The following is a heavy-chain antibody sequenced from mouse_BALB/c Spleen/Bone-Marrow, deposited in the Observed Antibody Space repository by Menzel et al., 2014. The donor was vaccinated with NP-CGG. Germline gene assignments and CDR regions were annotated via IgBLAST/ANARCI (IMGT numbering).Heavy chain of an antibody. J-gene: IGHJ2*01. V-gene: IGHV1S135*01. Sequence: VQLKESGPELVKPGASVKVSCKASGYAFTSYNMYWVKQSHGKSLEWMGYIDPYSGGTSYNQKFKGKATLTVDKSSSTAYMHLNSLTSEDSAVYYCARNLGYGYFDYWGQGTTLTVSS. CDR1: GYAFTSYN. D-gene: IGHD3-1*01. CDR3: ARNLGYGYFDY. CDR2: IDPYSGGT.